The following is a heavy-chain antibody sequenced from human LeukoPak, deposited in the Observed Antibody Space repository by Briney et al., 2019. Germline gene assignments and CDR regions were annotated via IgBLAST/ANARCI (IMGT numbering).Heavy chain of an antibody. CDR1: GFTFSSYS. V-gene: IGHV3-21*01. CDR3: ARGDRDLYCSSTSCYPVL. Sequence: GGSLRLSCVASGFTFSSYSMNWVRQPPGKGLEWVSSISSSSSYIYYADSVKGRFTISRDNAKNSLYLQMNSLRAEDTAVYCCARGDRDLYCSSTSCYPVLGGQGTLVTVSS. CDR2: ISSSSSYI. J-gene: IGHJ4*02. D-gene: IGHD2-2*01.